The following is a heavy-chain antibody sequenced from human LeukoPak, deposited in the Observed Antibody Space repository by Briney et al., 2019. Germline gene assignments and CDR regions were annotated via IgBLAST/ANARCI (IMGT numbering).Heavy chain of an antibody. CDR3: ARGGGRGDYNERYYFDY. D-gene: IGHD3-22*01. CDR2: ISSSGGTI. J-gene: IGHJ4*02. Sequence: PGGSLRLSCAASGLTFSGYELSWVRQAPGKGLEWVSYISSSGGTIFYSDSVKGRFTISRDNAKNSLHLQMNSLRAEDTAVYYCARGGGRGDYNERYYFDYWGQGTLVTVSS. CDR1: GLTFSGYE. V-gene: IGHV3-48*03.